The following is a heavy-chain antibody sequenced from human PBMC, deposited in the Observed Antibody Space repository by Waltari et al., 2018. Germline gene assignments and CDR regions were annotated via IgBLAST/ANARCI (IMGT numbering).Heavy chain of an antibody. CDR3: ARSYYDSSGYPDAFDI. J-gene: IGHJ3*02. Sequence: QVQLVQSGAEVKKPGASVKVSCKASGYTFTDHYMPLVRQATGQGLEWMGRINPNSGGTNYAQKFQGRVTMTRDTSISTAYMELSRLRSDDTAVYYCARSYYDSSGYPDAFDIWGQGTMVTVSS. CDR2: INPNSGGT. D-gene: IGHD3-22*01. CDR1: GYTFTDHY. V-gene: IGHV1-2*06.